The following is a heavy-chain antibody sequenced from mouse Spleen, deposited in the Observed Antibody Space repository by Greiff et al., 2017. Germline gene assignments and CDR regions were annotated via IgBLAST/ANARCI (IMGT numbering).Heavy chain of an antibody. CDR1: GFTFSSYA. CDR2: ISSGGGNT. Sequence: EVQLVESGGGLVKLGGSLKLSCAASGFTFSSYAMSWVRQTPEKRLEWVATISSGGGNTYYPDSVKGRFTISRDNAKNTLYLQMSSLKSEDTAMYYCARHLILRYFDVWGAGTTVTVSS. CDR3: ARHLILRYFDV. V-gene: IGHV5-9-3*01. J-gene: IGHJ1*01.